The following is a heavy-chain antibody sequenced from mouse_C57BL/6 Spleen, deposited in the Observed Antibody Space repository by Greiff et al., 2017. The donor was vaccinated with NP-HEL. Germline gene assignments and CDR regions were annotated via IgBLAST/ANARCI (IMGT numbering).Heavy chain of an antibody. J-gene: IGHJ2*01. CDR1: GYTFTSYW. Sequence: QVQLKQPGAELVRPGSSVKLSCKASGYTFTSYWMHWVKQRPIQGLEWIGNIDPSDSETHYNQKFKDKATLTVDKSSSTAYMQLSSLTSEDSAVYYCARGGGSGLYYWGQGTTLTVSS. D-gene: IGHD3-3*01. CDR3: ARGGGSGLYY. V-gene: IGHV1-52*01. CDR2: IDPSDSET.